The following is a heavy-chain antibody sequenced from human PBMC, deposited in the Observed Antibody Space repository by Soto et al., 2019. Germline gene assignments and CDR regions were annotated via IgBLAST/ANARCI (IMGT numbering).Heavy chain of an antibody. CDR2: IYYSGST. V-gene: IGHV4-30-4*08. CDR3: ARAASGFGELFVY. Sequence: PSETLSLTCTVSGGSISSAGYYWSWIRQHPGKGLEWIGYIYYSGSTYYNPSLKSRVTISVDTSKNQFSLKLSSVTAADTAVYYCARAASGFGELFVYWGQGTLVTVS. J-gene: IGHJ4*02. D-gene: IGHD3-10*01. CDR1: GGSISSAGYY.